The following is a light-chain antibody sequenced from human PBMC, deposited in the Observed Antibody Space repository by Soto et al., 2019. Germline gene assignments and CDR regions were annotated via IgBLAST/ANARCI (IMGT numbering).Light chain of an antibody. CDR3: QQYGSSEII. J-gene: IGKJ5*01. CDR1: QSLTNPY. V-gene: IGKV3-20*01. Sequence: ETGLTPSPGTLSFSPGDSATLFFRARQSLTNPYIAWYQQKPGQAPRLLIYDISSRATGIPDRFSGSVSGTDFTLTITRLEPEDFAVFYCQQYGSSEIIFGQGTRLEI. CDR2: DIS.